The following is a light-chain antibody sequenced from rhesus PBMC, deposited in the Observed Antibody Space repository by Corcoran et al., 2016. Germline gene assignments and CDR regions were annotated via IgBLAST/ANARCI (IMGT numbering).Light chain of an antibody. V-gene: IGKV1-43*01. CDR3: LQYNSKPWT. J-gene: IGKJ1*01. CDR1: QGISTY. Sequence: DIQMTQSPSSLSASAGDRVTITCRARQGISTYLNWFPQKPGKAPKRLIYAASNLHSGVPSRFSGSGCGTECTLTISSLHPEDFATYYYLQYNSKPWTVGQGTKVEIK. CDR2: AAS.